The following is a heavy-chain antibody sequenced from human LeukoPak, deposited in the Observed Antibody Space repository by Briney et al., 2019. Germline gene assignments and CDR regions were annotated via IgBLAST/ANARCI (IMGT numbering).Heavy chain of an antibody. Sequence: GGSLRLSCAASGFTFDDYGMSWVRQAPGKGLEWVSGINWNGGSTGYADFVKGRFTISRDNAKNSLYLQMNSLGAEDTALYYCARDGSGYSSSPSDYWGQGTLVTVSS. CDR2: INWNGGST. CDR1: GFTFDDYG. CDR3: ARDGSGYSSSPSDY. D-gene: IGHD6-13*01. J-gene: IGHJ4*02. V-gene: IGHV3-20*04.